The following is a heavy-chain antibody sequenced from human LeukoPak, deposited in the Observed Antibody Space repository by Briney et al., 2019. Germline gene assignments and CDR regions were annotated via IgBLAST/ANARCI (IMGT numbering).Heavy chain of an antibody. CDR1: GGSVTTYH. V-gene: IGHV4-59*02. CDR3: ARGEVGGYYYYYYMDV. J-gene: IGHJ6*03. D-gene: IGHD1-26*01. CDR2: IHYSGGA. Sequence: SETLSLTCAVSGGSVTTYHWTWIRQPPGKGLEWIGHIHYSGGADYNPSLNSRVSMSLDTSKNHFSLRLTSVTAADTAVYYCARGEVGGYYYYYYMDVWGKGTTVTVSS.